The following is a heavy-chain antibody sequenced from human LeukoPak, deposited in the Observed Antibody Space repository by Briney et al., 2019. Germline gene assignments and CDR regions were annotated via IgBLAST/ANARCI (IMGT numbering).Heavy chain of an antibody. Sequence: SETLSLTCTVSGGSISSSSYYWGWIRQPPGKGLEWIGSIYHSGSTYYNPSLKSRVTISVDTSKNQFSLKLTSVTAADTAVYYCARASDIEAPSVWGQGTLVTVSS. CDR1: GGSISSSSYY. CDR2: IYHSGST. D-gene: IGHD6-13*01. CDR3: ARASDIEAPSV. V-gene: IGHV4-39*07. J-gene: IGHJ4*02.